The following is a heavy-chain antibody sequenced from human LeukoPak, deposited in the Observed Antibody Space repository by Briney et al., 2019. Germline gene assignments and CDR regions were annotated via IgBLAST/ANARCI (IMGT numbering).Heavy chain of an antibody. CDR3: IVVLTALDY. Sequence: GGTLRLSCAASGFTFSSYGMSWVRQAPGKGLEWVSVIYSGGSTYYADSAKGRFTISRDNSKNTLYLQMNSLKTEDTAVYYCIVVLTALDYWGQGTLVTVSS. J-gene: IGHJ4*02. V-gene: IGHV3-53*01. CDR1: GFTFSSYG. CDR2: IYSGGST. D-gene: IGHD2-21*02.